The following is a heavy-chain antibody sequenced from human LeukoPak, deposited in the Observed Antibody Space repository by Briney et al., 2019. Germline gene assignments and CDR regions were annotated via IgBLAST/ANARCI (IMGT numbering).Heavy chain of an antibody. CDR2: IYYSGST. V-gene: IGHV4-39*07. Sequence: SETLSLTCTVSGGSISSSSYYWGWIRQPPGKGLEWIGSIYYSGSTYYNPSLKSRVTISVDTSKNQFSLKLSSVTAADTAVYYCARDRVVVAAMDVWGKGTTATVSS. CDR1: GGSISSSSYY. CDR3: ARDRVVVAAMDV. J-gene: IGHJ6*03. D-gene: IGHD2-2*01.